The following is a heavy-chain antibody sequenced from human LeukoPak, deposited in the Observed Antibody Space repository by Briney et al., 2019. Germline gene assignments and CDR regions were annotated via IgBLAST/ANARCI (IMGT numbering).Heavy chain of an antibody. Sequence: PGGSLRLSCAASGLTFSDYLMDWVRQTLGKGLEWVGRSRNKGNSYTTEYAASVKGRFTISRDDSKSSLSLQMNSLKSEDTAVYYCAAGARGSGPFDYWGQGTPVTVSS. D-gene: IGHD6-19*01. J-gene: IGHJ4*02. CDR1: GLTFSDYL. CDR2: SRNKGNSYTT. CDR3: AAGARGSGPFDY. V-gene: IGHV3-72*01.